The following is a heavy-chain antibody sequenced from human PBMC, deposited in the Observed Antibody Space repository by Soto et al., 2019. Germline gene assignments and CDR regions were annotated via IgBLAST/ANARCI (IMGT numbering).Heavy chain of an antibody. CDR3: ARIGCGGSCYHPYYYYGMDV. J-gene: IGHJ6*02. CDR2: IIPIFGTA. V-gene: IGHV1-69*13. Sequence: VASVKVSCKASGGTFSSYAISWVLQAPVQGLEWMGGIIPIFGTANYAQKFQGRVTITADESTSTAYMELSSLRSEDTAVYYCARIGCGGSCYHPYYYYGMDVWGQGTTVTLSS. CDR1: GGTFSSYA. D-gene: IGHD2-15*01.